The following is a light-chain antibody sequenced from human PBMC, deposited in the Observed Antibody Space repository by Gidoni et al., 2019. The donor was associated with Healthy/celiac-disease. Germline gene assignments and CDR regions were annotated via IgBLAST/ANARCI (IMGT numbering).Light chain of an antibody. CDR3: QQSYSTPST. V-gene: IGKV1-39*01. Sequence: DIQMTQSPSSLSASVGDRVTITCRASQSSSSYLNWYQQKPGKAPKLLIYAASSLQSGVPSRFSGSGSGTDFTLTISSLQPEDFASYYCQQSYSTPSTFXQXTKVEI. CDR2: AAS. CDR1: QSSSSY. J-gene: IGKJ1*01.